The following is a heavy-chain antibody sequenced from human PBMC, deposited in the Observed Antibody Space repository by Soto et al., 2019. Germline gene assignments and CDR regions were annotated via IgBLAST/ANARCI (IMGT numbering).Heavy chain of an antibody. Sequence: QELLVESGGGVVQPGRSLRLSCAASGFTFSSFAMHWVRQAPGKGLEWVSVISFNGLSQFYADSIRGRFTISRDNSKNTLYLQLDSLGPDDTAVYYCARGGRGLRGAFDVWGQGTEVSV. V-gene: IGHV3-30*03. CDR3: ARGGRGLRGAFDV. CDR1: GFTFSSFA. D-gene: IGHD3-16*01. J-gene: IGHJ3*01. CDR2: ISFNGLSQ.